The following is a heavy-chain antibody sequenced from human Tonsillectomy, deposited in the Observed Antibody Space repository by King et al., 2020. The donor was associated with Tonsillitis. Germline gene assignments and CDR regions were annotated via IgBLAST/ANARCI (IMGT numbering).Heavy chain of an antibody. J-gene: IGHJ4*02. D-gene: IGHD1-26*01. CDR3: ARARGGSYLFAY. Sequence: VQLVQSGAEVKKPGASVKGSCKASGYTFTGYYIHWVRQAPGQGLEWMGWFNPNSDGTDYAQKFQGRVTMTRDTFITSAYMDLSRLRSDDTALYYCARARGGSYLFAYWGQGTLVTVSS. CDR1: GYTFTGYY. CDR2: FNPNSDGT. V-gene: IGHV1-2*02.